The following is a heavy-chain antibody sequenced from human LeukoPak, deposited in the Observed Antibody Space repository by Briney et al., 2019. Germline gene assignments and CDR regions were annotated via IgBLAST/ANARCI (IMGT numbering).Heavy chain of an antibody. CDR3: ARLSGRVVCSAGSCYIDS. Sequence: GESLQISCQGSGYSFTGFWIGWARQMPGKGLEWMGIIYPSDSDTRYSPSFQGQVTISADKSISTAYLQWSSLKASDTAMYYCARLSGRVVCSAGSCYIDSWGQGTLVTVSS. CDR2: IYPSDSDT. D-gene: IGHD2-15*01. CDR1: GYSFTGFW. J-gene: IGHJ4*02. V-gene: IGHV5-51*01.